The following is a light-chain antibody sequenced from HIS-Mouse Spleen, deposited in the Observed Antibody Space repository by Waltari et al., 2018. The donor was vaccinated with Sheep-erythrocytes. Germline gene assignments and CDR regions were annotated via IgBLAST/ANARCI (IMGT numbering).Light chain of an antibody. CDR2: KVS. V-gene: IGKV2-30*02. CDR3: MQGTHWPPYT. Sequence: DVVMTQSPLSLPVTLGQPASISCRSSQRLVHSDGNTYLNWFQQRPGQSPRRLSYKVSNRDSGVPDRFSGSGSGTDFTLKISRVEAEDVGVYYCMQGTHWPPYTFGQGTKLEIK. J-gene: IGKJ2*01. CDR1: QRLVHSDGNTY.